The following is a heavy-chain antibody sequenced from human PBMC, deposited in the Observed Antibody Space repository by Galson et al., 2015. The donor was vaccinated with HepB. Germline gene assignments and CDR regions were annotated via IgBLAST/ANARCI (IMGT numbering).Heavy chain of an antibody. CDR3: ARVRKDRTESVSYSYYFDY. J-gene: IGHJ4*02. V-gene: IGHV3-33*01. D-gene: IGHD3-10*01. Sequence: SLRLSCATSGFIFSTYGMHWVRQAPGKGLEWVAGIWHDGSNEQYVDSVKGRLTISRDNSKNTLYLQMNSLRVEDTAVYYCARVRKDRTESVSYSYYFDYWGQGTLVTVSS. CDR1: GFIFSTYG. CDR2: IWHDGSNE.